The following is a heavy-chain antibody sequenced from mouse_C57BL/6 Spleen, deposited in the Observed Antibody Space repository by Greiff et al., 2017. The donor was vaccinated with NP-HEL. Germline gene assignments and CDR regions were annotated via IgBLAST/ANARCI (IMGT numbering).Heavy chain of an antibody. CDR2: IDPENGDT. D-gene: IGHD1-1*01. V-gene: IGHV14-4*01. CDR3: TTSAITTVGY. J-gene: IGHJ2*01. Sequence: EVKLQESGAELVRPGASVKLSCTASGFNIKDDYMHWVKQRPEQGLEWIGWIDPENGDTEYASKFQGKATITADTSSNTAYLQLSSLTSEDTAVYYCTTSAITTVGYWGQGTTLTVSS. CDR1: GFNIKDDY.